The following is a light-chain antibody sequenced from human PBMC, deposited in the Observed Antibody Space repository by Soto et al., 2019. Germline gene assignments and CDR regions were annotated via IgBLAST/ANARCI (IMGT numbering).Light chain of an antibody. CDR3: GSSTANTYV. J-gene: IGLJ1*01. Sequence: QSALTQPASVSGSPGQSITIYCTGTSNDVGCYNFVSWYQQHPGKAPKLMIYEVSNRPSGVSSRFSGSKSGSTASLTISGLQADDEADYFCGSSTANTYVFGDGTKVTVL. CDR1: SNDVGCYNF. CDR2: EVS. V-gene: IGLV2-14*01.